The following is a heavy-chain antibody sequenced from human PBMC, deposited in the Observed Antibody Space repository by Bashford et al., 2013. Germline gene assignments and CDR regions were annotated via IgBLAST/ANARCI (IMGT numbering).Heavy chain of an antibody. J-gene: IGHJ3*02. V-gene: IGHV3-23*01. CDR3: AKDRDDYGDPDAFNI. D-gene: IGHD4-17*01. CDR2: MVVVGST. Sequence: VRHGSRKGTGWGLSIMVVVGSTYLRRLRLRAGSTISRDNSKYTLYLQMNSLRADDTAVYYCAKDRDDYGDPDAFNIWGQGTMVTVSS.